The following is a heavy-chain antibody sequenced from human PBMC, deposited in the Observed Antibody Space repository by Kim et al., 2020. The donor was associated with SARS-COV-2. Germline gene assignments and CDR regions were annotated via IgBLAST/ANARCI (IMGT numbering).Heavy chain of an antibody. D-gene: IGHD3-22*01. CDR3: ARDRSRYYDSSGYYTY. J-gene: IGHJ4*02. Sequence: GGSLRLSCAASGFTFSDYYMSWIRQAPGKGLEWVSYISSSGSTIYYADSVKGRFTISRDNAKNSLYLQMNSLRAEDTAVYHCARDRSRYYDSSGYYTYWGQGTLVTVSS. V-gene: IGHV3-11*04. CDR1: GFTFSDYY. CDR2: ISSSGSTI.